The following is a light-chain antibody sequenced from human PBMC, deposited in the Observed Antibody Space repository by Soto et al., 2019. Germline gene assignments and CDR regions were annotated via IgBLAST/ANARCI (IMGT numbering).Light chain of an antibody. Sequence: DIQMTQSPSTLSASVGDRVTITCRASQSIDTWLAWYQQKPGKAPKLLIYRASRLESGFPSRFSGSGSGTEFTLTISRLQPDDFSTYYCQRYDTYSGTFGPGTKVDTK. CDR3: QRYDTYSGT. J-gene: IGKJ3*01. CDR1: QSIDTW. CDR2: RAS. V-gene: IGKV1-5*03.